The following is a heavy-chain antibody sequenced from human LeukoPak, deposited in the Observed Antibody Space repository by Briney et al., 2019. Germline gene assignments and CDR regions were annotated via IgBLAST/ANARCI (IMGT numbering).Heavy chain of an antibody. CDR2: ISYDGSNE. V-gene: IGHV3-30*04. CDR1: GFTFSSYA. D-gene: IGHD2-21*02. Sequence: PGGSLRLSCAASGFTFSSYAIHWVRQAPGKGLEWVAFISYDGSNENYADSVKGRFTISRDNSKNTLYLQMNSLRAEDTAVYYCARGPTTTWRPYCGGDCYSLPFLSTFDYWGQGTLVTVSS. CDR3: ARGPTTTWRPYCGGDCYSLPFLSTFDY. J-gene: IGHJ4*02.